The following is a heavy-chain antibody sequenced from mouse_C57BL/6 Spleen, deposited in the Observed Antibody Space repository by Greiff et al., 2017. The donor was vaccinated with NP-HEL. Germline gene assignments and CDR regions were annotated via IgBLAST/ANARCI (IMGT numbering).Heavy chain of an antibody. Sequence: EVMLVESGGGLVQPGGSLKLSCAASGFTFSDYGMAWVRQAPRKGPEWVAFISTFAYSIYYADTVTGRFTISRANAKNTLYLEMSSLRSEDTAMYYCARRGNYGGFAYWGQGTLVTVSA. CDR2: ISTFAYSI. CDR1: GFTFSDYG. D-gene: IGHD2-1*01. V-gene: IGHV5-15*04. J-gene: IGHJ3*01. CDR3: ARRGNYGGFAY.